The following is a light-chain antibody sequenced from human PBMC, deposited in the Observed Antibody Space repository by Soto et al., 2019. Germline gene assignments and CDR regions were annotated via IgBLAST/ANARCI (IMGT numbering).Light chain of an antibody. CDR2: SAS. Sequence: DIQITQSPSSVSAFVGDRVTITSRSSQGINTWLAWYQQKPGKDPKLLMYSASILHTGVSSRFTGGGSGTEFTLTINSLQHEDFATYYCEQSDTLPITFGGGTKVDIK. J-gene: IGKJ4*01. CDR1: QGINTW. CDR3: EQSDTLPIT. V-gene: IGKV1-12*01.